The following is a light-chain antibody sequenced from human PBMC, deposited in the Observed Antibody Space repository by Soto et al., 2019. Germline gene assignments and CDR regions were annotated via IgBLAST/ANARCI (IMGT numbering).Light chain of an antibody. CDR3: QQYDNHPIT. Sequence: DIQMTQSPPSLSASVGDRVTITCQASQDISNYLNWYQQKPGKAPKLLIYDASNLETGFPSRFSGSGSWTDFTFTISSLQTDDIARYYCQQYDNHPITFGGGTKVQIK. CDR2: DAS. V-gene: IGKV1-33*01. J-gene: IGKJ4*01. CDR1: QDISNY.